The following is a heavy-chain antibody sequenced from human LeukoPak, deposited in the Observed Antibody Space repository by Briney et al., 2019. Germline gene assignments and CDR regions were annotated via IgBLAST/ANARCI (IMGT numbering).Heavy chain of an antibody. Sequence: GASLRLSCAASGFTFSSYAMSWVRQAPGKGLEWVSAISGSGGSTYYADSVKGRFTISRDNSKNTLYLQMNSLRAEDTAVYYCARDKEESSGWYAYYYYGMDVWGKGTTVTVSS. J-gene: IGHJ6*04. CDR3: ARDKEESSGWYAYYYYGMDV. CDR1: GFTFSSYA. CDR2: ISGSGGST. V-gene: IGHV3-23*01. D-gene: IGHD6-19*01.